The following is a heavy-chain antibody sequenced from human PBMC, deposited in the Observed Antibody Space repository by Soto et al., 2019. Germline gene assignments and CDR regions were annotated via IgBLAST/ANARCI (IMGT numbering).Heavy chain of an antibody. CDR1: GDSFTSYW. V-gene: IGHV5-51*01. Sequence: GESLKISCKGSGDSFTSYWNGWVRQMPGKGLEWMGIIYPGDSDTRYSSSFQCQGTISADKAIGTAYPQGRSLKASDTAMYYWPRSSAGYNAGSGYYYYGLDVWAQGTTVTVSS. D-gene: IGHD6-25*01. J-gene: IGHJ6*02. CDR2: IYPGDSDT. CDR3: PRSSAGYNAGSGYYYYGLDV.